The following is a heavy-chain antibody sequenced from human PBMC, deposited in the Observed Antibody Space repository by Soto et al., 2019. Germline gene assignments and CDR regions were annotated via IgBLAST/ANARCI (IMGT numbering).Heavy chain of an antibody. CDR1: ELAFSNYA. D-gene: IGHD6-13*01. V-gene: IGHV3-23*01. J-gene: IGHJ4*02. CDR3: AKGEQLGDPFDS. Sequence: EAQLLESGGGLVQPGGSLRLSCAASELAFSNYAMTWVRQAPGKGLEWVSVVSASGYSAYYGGAVKGRFTTSRDNSKSTLYLQMNRLRADDTAVYYCAKGEQLGDPFDSWGQGTLVTVSS. CDR2: VSASGYSA.